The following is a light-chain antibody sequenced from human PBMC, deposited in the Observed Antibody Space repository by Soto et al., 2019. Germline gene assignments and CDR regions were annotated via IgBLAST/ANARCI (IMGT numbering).Light chain of an antibody. J-gene: IGKJ4*01. CDR3: QQYYSTPLT. V-gene: IGKV4-1*01. Sequence: DIVMTQSPDSLAVSLGGRASISCKSSQSVLYTPNSKNYLAWYQQKPGQPPKLLIYWASTRESGVPERFSGSGSGTDFTLTISSLQAEDVAVYSCQQYYSTPLTFGGGTNVELQ. CDR1: QSVLYTPNSKNY. CDR2: WAS.